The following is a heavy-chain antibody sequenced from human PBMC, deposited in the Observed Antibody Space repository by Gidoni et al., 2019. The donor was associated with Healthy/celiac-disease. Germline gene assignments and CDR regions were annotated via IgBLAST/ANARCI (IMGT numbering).Heavy chain of an antibody. V-gene: IGHV3-30*18. CDR2: ISEDGSNK. CDR3: AKESDYYDSSGYYVRYFQH. J-gene: IGHJ1*01. CDR1: GFTFSSYG. Sequence: QVQLVESWGGVVQPGRSLRLSCAASGFTFSSYGMHWVRQAPGKGLGWVAVISEDGSNKYYADSVKGRFTISRDNSKNTLYLQMNSLRAEDTAVYYCAKESDYYDSSGYYVRYFQHWGQGTLVTVSS. D-gene: IGHD3-22*01.